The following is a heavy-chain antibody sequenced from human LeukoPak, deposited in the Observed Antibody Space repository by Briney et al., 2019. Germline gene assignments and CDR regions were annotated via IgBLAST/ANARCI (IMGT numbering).Heavy chain of an antibody. CDR3: ARSEIYYDILTGIDY. CDR2: ISSSSSYT. CDR1: GFTFSDYY. V-gene: IGHV3-11*03. Sequence: GGSLRLSCAASGFTFSDYYMSWIRQAPGKGLEWVSYISSSSSYTNYADSVKGRFTISRDNAKNSLYLQMNSLRAEDTAVYYCARSEIYYDILTGIDYWGLGTLVTVSS. J-gene: IGHJ4*02. D-gene: IGHD3-9*01.